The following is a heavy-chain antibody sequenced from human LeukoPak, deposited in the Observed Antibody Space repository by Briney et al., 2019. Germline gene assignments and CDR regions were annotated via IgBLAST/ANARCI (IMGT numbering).Heavy chain of an antibody. CDR2: INPNSGGT. D-gene: IGHD2-15*01. CDR3: ARPYCNGGSCHDYFDY. J-gene: IGHJ4*02. Sequence: SVKVSCKASVYTFTGYYMHWVRQAPGQGLDWVGWINPNSGGTNYAQKFQGGVTMTRDTSISTAYMELSRLRSDDTAVYYCARPYCNGGSCHDYFDYWGQGTLVSVSS. CDR1: VYTFTGYY. V-gene: IGHV1-2*02.